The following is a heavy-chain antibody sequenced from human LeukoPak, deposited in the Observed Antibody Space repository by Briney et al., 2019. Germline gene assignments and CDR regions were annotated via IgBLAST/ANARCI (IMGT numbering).Heavy chain of an antibody. V-gene: IGHV4-4*07. CDR1: GGSISSYY. J-gene: IGHJ4*02. CDR3: ARGPLDTAMVFFDY. CDR2: IYTSGST. D-gene: IGHD5-18*01. Sequence: SETLSLTCTVSGGSISSYYWSWIRQPAGKGLEWIGRIYTSGSTNYNPSLESRVTISVDTSKNQFSLKLSSVTAADTAVYYCARGPLDTAMVFFDYWGQGTLVTVSS.